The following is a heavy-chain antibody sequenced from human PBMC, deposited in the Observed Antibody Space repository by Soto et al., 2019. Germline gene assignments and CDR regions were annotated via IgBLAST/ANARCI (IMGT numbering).Heavy chain of an antibody. CDR3: ASGGAMGVDY. J-gene: IGHJ4*02. CDR1: GFTFNTHW. D-gene: IGHD1-26*01. V-gene: IGHV3-74*01. Sequence: PGGSLRLSCTASGFTFNTHWIHWVRQAPGKGLVWVSRIYFDGITTNYADSVKGRLTVSRDNAKNTVYLHVNTLRDEDTAVYYCASGGAMGVDYWGQGTLVTASS. CDR2: IYFDGITT.